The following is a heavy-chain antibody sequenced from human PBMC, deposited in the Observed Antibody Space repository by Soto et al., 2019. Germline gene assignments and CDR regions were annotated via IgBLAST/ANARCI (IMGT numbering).Heavy chain of an antibody. CDR3: ARDGLLRGRNQNWFDP. Sequence: ASVKVSCKASGYTFTSYGISWVRQAPGQGLEWMGWISAYNGNTNYAQKLQGRVTMTTDTSTSTAYMELRSLRSDDTAVYYCARDGLLRGRNQNWFDPWGQGTLVTVYS. CDR1: GYTFTSYG. V-gene: IGHV1-18*01. J-gene: IGHJ5*02. D-gene: IGHD3-10*01. CDR2: ISAYNGNT.